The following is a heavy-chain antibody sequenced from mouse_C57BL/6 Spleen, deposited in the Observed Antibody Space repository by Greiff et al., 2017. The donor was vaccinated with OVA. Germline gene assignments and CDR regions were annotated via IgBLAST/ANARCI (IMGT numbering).Heavy chain of an antibody. V-gene: IGHV1-63*01. Sequence: QVQLQQSGAELVRPGTSVKMSCKASGYTFTNYWIGWAKQRPGHGLEWIGDIYPGGGYTNYNEKFKGKATLTADKSSNTAYMQFSSLTSEDTALYCCARELVYYGYPYAMDYWGQGTSVTVSS. CDR2: IYPGGGYT. CDR1: GYTFTNYW. J-gene: IGHJ4*01. CDR3: ARELVYYGYPYAMDY. D-gene: IGHD2-2*01.